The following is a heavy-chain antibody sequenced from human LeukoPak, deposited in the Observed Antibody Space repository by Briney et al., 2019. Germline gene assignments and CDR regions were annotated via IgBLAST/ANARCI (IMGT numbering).Heavy chain of an antibody. Sequence: SETLSLTCALYGGSFSGYYWSWIRQPPGKGLEWIGEINHSGSTNYNPSLKSRVTISVDTSKNQFSLKLSSVTAADTAVYYCARVGVSSIAARPPHFDYWGQGTLVTVSS. CDR1: GGSFSGYY. CDR2: INHSGST. CDR3: ARVGVSSIAARPPHFDY. V-gene: IGHV4-34*01. D-gene: IGHD6-6*01. J-gene: IGHJ4*02.